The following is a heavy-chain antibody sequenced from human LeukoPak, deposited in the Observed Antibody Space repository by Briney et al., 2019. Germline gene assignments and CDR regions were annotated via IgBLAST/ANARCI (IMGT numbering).Heavy chain of an antibody. CDR1: GASIRSGDYY. CDR2: IYDSGST. Sequence: PSETLSLTCTVSGASIRSGDYYWSWIRQPPGKGLEWIGYIYDSGSTYYNPSLKSRITISVDTSENRFSLKLNSVTAADTAVYYCARHYGPWGQGTLVTVSS. CDR3: ARHYGP. V-gene: IGHV4-30-4*02. J-gene: IGHJ4*02. D-gene: IGHD3-16*01.